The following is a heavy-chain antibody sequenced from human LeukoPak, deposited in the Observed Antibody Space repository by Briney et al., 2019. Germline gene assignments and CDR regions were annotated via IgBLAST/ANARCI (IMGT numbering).Heavy chain of an antibody. J-gene: IGHJ4*02. D-gene: IGHD3-10*01. CDR1: GFTFSSYA. CDR2: ISGSGGST. CDR3: AKSTGSMVRGVIGY. V-gene: IGHV3-23*01. Sequence: GGSLRLSCAASGFTFSSYAMSWVRQAPGEGLEWVSAISGSGGSTYYADSVKGRFTISRDNSKNTLYLQMNSLRAEDTAVYYCAKSTGSMVRGVIGYWGQGTLVTVSS.